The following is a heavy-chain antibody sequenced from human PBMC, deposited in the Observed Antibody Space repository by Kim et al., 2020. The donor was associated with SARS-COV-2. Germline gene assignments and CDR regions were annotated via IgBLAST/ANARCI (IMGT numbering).Heavy chain of an antibody. Sequence: GGSLRLSCAASGFTVSTNSMSWVRQAPGKGLEWVSVSYAGNTDYAHSVKGQVIISSDYSKNTLYLQMRSLRAEDTALYCCERDLNFWGQGTLVTVSS. J-gene: IGHJ4*02. CDR2: SYAGNT. V-gene: IGHV3-53*01. CDR3: ERDLNF. CDR1: GFTVSTNS.